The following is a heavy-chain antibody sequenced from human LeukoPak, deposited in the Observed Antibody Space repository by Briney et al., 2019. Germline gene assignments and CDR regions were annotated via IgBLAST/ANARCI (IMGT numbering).Heavy chain of an antibody. D-gene: IGHD3-10*01. V-gene: IGHV3-30*03. CDR3: ARTNHYYGSGSYYNPFDY. J-gene: IGHJ4*02. CDR2: ISQDGSNK. CDR1: GFTLSGHG. Sequence: GGSLRLSCAASGFTLSGHGMHWVRQAPGKGLDWVAVISQDGSNKHYADSVKGRFTISRDNSKNTLYLQMNSLRAEDTAVYYCARTNHYYGSGSYYNPFDYWGQGTLVTVSS.